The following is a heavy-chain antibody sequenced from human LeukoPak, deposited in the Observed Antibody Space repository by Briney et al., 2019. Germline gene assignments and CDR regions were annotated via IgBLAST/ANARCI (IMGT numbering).Heavy chain of an antibody. V-gene: IGHV4-39*01. CDR3: ANGGGEWYYYGSGTPEWVY. CDR2: IYYSGST. CDR1: GGSISSSSYY. D-gene: IGHD3-10*01. Sequence: SETLSLTCAVSGGSISSSSYYWGWIRQPPGKGLEWIGSIYYSGSTYYNPSLKSRVTISVDTSKNQFSLKLSSVTAADTAVYYCANGGGEWYYYGSGTPEWVYWGQGTLVTVSS. J-gene: IGHJ4*02.